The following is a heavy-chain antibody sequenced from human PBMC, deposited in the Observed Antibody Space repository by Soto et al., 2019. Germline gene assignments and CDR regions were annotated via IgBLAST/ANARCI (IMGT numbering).Heavy chain of an antibody. CDR2: IDGGGTT. Sequence: EVQLVESGGGLIQPGGSLRLSCAASGFAVSSKSMTWVRQAPGKGLEWVSVIDGGGTTYYADSVKGGFTISRDTSKNTLYLQMNSLSAEDTAVYYCVQTTGWPGFDFWGQGTLVTVSS. D-gene: IGHD6-19*01. CDR3: VQTTGWPGFDF. CDR1: GFAVSSKS. V-gene: IGHV3-53*01. J-gene: IGHJ4*02.